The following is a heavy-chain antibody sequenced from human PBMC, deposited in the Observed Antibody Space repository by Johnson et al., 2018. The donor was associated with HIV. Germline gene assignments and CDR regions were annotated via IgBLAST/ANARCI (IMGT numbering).Heavy chain of an antibody. CDR1: GFTFSSYA. Sequence: VQLVESGGGLVQPGGSLRLSCAASGFTFSSYAMSWVRQAPGKGLEWVSAISGSGGSTYYADSVKGRFTISRDNSKNTVFLQMNRLRAEDTALYYCAKLSDKDGFDIWGQGTMVAVSS. CDR3: AKLSDKDGFDI. CDR2: ISGSGGST. J-gene: IGHJ3*02. V-gene: IGHV3-23*04. D-gene: IGHD6-25*01.